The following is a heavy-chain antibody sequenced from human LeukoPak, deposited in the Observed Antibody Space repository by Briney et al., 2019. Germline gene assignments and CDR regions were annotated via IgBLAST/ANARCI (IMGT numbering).Heavy chain of an antibody. D-gene: IGHD3-3*01. Sequence: SETLSLTCTVSGGSISSSSYYWGWIRQPPGKGLEWIGSIYYSGSTYYNPSLKSRVTISVDTSKNQFSLKLSSVTAAGTAVYYCARLYDFWSGYAFDYWGQGTLVTVSS. CDR1: GGSISSSSYY. V-gene: IGHV4-39*01. CDR2: IYYSGST. J-gene: IGHJ4*02. CDR3: ARLYDFWSGYAFDY.